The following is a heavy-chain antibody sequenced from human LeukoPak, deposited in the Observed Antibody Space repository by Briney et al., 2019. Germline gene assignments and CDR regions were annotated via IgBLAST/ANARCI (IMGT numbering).Heavy chain of an antibody. Sequence: GGSLRLSCAASRFTFSSYAMSWVRQAPGKGLEWVSRINNDGSSTSYADSVQGRFTISRDNAKNTLYLQMNSLRAEDTALYYCARVARGDYYYYYMDVWGKGTTVTISS. D-gene: IGHD3-10*01. J-gene: IGHJ6*03. CDR2: INNDGSST. CDR1: RFTFSSYA. CDR3: ARVARGDYYYYYMDV. V-gene: IGHV3-74*01.